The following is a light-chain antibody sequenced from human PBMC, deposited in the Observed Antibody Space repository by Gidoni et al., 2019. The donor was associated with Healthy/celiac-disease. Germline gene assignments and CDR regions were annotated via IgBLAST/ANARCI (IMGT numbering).Light chain of an antibody. V-gene: IGKV3-15*01. J-gene: IGKJ4*01. CDR1: QSVSSH. Sequence: EIVMTQSPATLFVSPGARATLSCRASQSVSSHIAWYQQKPGQAPRLLIYGASTRATGIPARFSGSGSGTEFTLTISSLQSEDFAVYYCQQYNNWPPLTFGGGTKVEIK. CDR3: QQYNNWPPLT. CDR2: GAS.